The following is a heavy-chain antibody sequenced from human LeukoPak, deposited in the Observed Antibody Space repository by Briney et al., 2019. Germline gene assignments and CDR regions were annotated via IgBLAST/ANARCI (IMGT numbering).Heavy chain of an antibody. CDR3: ACIGPRSGYYYGMDV. CDR1: GGSFSDYY. Sequence: PSETLSLTCAVYGGSFSDYYWSWIRQPPGKGLEWIGEINHSGSTNYNPSLKSRVTISVDTSTNQFSLNLSSVTAADTAVYYCACIGPRSGYYYGMDVWGQGTTVTVSS. CDR2: INHSGST. J-gene: IGHJ6*02. D-gene: IGHD3-22*01. V-gene: IGHV4-34*01.